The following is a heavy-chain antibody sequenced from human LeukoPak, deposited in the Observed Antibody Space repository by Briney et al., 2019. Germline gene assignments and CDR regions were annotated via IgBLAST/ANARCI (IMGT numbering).Heavy chain of an antibody. J-gene: IGHJ4*02. V-gene: IGHV4-31*03. D-gene: IGHD6-13*01. Sequence: SQALSLTCTVSGGSISSGGYYWSWIRQHPGKGLEWIGYIYYSGSTYYNPSLKSRVTISVDTSKNQFSLKLSSVTAADTAVYYCARGVRYSSSWYYFDYWGQGTLVTVSS. CDR2: IYYSGST. CDR1: GGSISSGGYY. CDR3: ARGVRYSSSWYYFDY.